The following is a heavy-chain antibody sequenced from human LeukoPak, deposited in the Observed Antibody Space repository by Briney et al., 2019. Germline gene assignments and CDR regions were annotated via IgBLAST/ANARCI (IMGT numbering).Heavy chain of an antibody. D-gene: IGHD4-23*01. CDR1: GFTFSVFW. CDR2: IKQDGSEI. Sequence: GGSLRLSCAASGFTFSVFWMNWVRQAPGKGLEWVANIKQDGSEIRYVDSVRGRFTISRDNAKNSLYLQMNSLRAEDTAVYYCARGGGGSWGQGTLVTVSS. V-gene: IGHV3-7*01. CDR3: ARGGGGS. J-gene: IGHJ5*02.